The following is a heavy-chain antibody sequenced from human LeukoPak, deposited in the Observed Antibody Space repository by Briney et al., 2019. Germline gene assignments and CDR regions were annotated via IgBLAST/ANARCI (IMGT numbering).Heavy chain of an antibody. J-gene: IGHJ4*02. V-gene: IGHV3-74*01. D-gene: IGHD3-10*01. CDR1: GFTFSSYW. Sequence: SGGSLRLSCAASGFTFSSYWMHWVRQVPGKGLVWVSCINTDGSSTIYADSVKGRFTISRDNAKNTLYLQMISLRAEDTAVYYCARLSAGVARWGQGTLVTVSS. CDR3: ARLSAGVAR. CDR2: INTDGSST.